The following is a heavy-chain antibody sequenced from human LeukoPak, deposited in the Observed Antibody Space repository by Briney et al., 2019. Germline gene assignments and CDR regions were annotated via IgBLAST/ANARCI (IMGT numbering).Heavy chain of an antibody. D-gene: IGHD4-17*01. CDR3: ARSSTTVTTRFFDL. Sequence: GGSLRLSCAASGFTFDSYAMSWVRQAPGKGLEWVSAISDSGSHTYYADSVKGQFTISRDNAKNTLYLQMNSLRAEDTAVYYCARSSTTVTTRFFDLWGRGTLVTVSS. V-gene: IGHV3-23*01. CDR1: GFTFDSYA. J-gene: IGHJ2*01. CDR2: ISDSGSHT.